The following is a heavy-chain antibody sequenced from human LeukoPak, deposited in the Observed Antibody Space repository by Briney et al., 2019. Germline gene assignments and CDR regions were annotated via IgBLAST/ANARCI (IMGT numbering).Heavy chain of an antibody. CDR3: ARAQFYYYGMDV. CDR1: GXSISSYY. Sequence: SETLSLTCTVSGXSISSYYWSWIRQPPGKGREWMEYIYYSGSTNYNPSLKSRVTISVDTTKNQFSLKLSSVTAADTAVYYYARAQFYYYGMDVWGQGTTVTVSS. D-gene: IGHD5-24*01. V-gene: IGHV4-59*01. J-gene: IGHJ6*02. CDR2: IYYSGST.